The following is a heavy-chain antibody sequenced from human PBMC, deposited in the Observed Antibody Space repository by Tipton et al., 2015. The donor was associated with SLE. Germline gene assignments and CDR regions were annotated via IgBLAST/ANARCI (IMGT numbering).Heavy chain of an antibody. Sequence: TLSLTCTVSGDSISNYYWSWIRQSAGKGLEWMGRFYPGGTTSYNPSFKSRVTMSADTSKNQFSLKLNSVTAADTAFYYCARGRIPTDGGSFAYWGQGTLVTVSS. CDR1: GDSISNYY. CDR2: FYPGGTT. V-gene: IGHV4-4*07. CDR3: ARGRIPTDGGSFAY. J-gene: IGHJ4*02. D-gene: IGHD4-17*01.